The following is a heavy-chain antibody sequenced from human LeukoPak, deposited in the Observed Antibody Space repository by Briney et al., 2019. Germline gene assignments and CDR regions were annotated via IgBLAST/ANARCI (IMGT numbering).Heavy chain of an antibody. D-gene: IGHD3-3*01. CDR1: GGSIRGNY. V-gene: IGHV4-34*01. CDR3: ARMTDFWNEYYDSYFDY. CDR2: VNYSGNT. Sequence: SETLSLTCSVSGGSIRGNYWSWIRQTQGKGLEWIGEVNYSGNTNNNPSVKSRVAISVDMSKNHLSLRLNSVTAADTAVYYCARMTDFWNEYYDSYFDYWGQGTLVIVSS. J-gene: IGHJ4*02.